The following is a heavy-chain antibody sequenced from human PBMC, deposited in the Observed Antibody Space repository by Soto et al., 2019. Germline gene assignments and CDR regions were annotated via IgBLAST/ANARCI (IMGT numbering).Heavy chain of an antibody. Sequence: ASVKVSCKASGGTFSGYTISWVRQAPGQGLEWMGSIIPSGGSTSYAQKFQGRVTMTRDTSTSTVYMELSSLRSEDTAVYYCAKAGIAVAGTSFDYWGQGTLVTVSS. D-gene: IGHD6-19*01. J-gene: IGHJ4*02. CDR2: IIPSGGST. CDR3: AKAGIAVAGTSFDY. V-gene: IGHV1-46*03. CDR1: GGTFSGYT.